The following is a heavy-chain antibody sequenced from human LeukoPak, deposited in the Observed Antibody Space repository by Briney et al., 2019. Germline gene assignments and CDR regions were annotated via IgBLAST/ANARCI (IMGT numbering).Heavy chain of an antibody. CDR2: INPDTGTT. Sequence: ASMKVSCKTSGYNLTAYHMHWVRQAPGQGLEWLGWINPDTGTTSLAQKFQGRVTLTRDTSISTAYMELSRLRSDDTAVYYCARDSRPIFEWQQLGGDYWGQGTLVTVSS. CDR1: GYNLTAYH. CDR3: ARDSRPIFEWQQLGGDY. J-gene: IGHJ4*02. V-gene: IGHV1-2*02. D-gene: IGHD6-13*01.